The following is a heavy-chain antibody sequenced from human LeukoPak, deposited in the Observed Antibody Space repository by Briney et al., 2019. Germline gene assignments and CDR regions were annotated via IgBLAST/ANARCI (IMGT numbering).Heavy chain of an antibody. CDR2: ISGSDGST. J-gene: IGHJ4*02. CDR1: GFTVSSNY. Sequence: GGSLRLSCAASGFTVSSNYMSWVRQAPGKGLEWVSAISGSDGSTYYADSVKGRFTISRDNSKNTLDLQMNSLRAEDTAIYYCAKDSRDYNFRTGYYFDYWGQGTLVTIFS. V-gene: IGHV3-23*01. CDR3: AKDSRDYNFRTGYYFDY. D-gene: IGHD5-24*01.